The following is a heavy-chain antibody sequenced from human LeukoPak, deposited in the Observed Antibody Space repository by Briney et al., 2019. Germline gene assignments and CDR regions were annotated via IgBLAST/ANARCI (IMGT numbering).Heavy chain of an antibody. J-gene: IGHJ6*03. CDR1: GFTVSSNY. CDR2: IYSGGST. V-gene: IGHV3-53*01. Sequence: PGGSLRLSCAASGFTVSSNYMSWVRQAPGKGPEWVSVIYSGGSTYYADSVKGRFTISRDNSKNTLYLQMNSLRAEDTAVYYCARGLDSSSSGYYYYMDVWGKGTTVTVSS. CDR3: ARGLDSSSSGYYYYMDV. D-gene: IGHD6-6*01.